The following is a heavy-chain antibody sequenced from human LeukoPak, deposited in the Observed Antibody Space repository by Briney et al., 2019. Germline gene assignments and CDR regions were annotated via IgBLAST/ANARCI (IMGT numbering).Heavy chain of an antibody. CDR3: ARYAFISGSRWLDH. CDR1: GFTFTSYW. J-gene: IGHJ5*02. Sequence: QPGGSLRLSCAASGFTFTSYWMSWVRQAPGKGLEWVAHIKQDGSEKYYVDSVKGRFIISIDNAKNSLCLQMNSMRGEDTAVYYCARYAFISGSRWLDHWGQGTLVTVSS. V-gene: IGHV3-7*01. CDR2: IKQDGSEK. D-gene: IGHD3-22*01.